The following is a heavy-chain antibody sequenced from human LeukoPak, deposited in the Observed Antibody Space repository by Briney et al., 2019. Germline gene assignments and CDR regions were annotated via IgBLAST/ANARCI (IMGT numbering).Heavy chain of an antibody. Sequence: SETLSLTCTVSGGSISSYYWSWIRQPAGKGLEWIGRIYTSVSTNYNPSLKSRVTMSVDTSKNQFSLKLSSVTAADTAVYYCAREGPWGGYDILTGYYDYYYYGMDVWGQGTTVTVSS. CDR1: GGSISSYY. CDR2: IYTSVST. J-gene: IGHJ6*02. D-gene: IGHD3-9*01. CDR3: AREGPWGGYDILTGYYDYYYYGMDV. V-gene: IGHV4-4*07.